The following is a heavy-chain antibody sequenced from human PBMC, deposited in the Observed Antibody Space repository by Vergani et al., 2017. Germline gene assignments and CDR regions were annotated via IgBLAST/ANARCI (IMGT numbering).Heavy chain of an antibody. D-gene: IGHD6-6*01. V-gene: IGHV3-33*01. CDR2: ILYDGSNN. J-gene: IGHJ6*03. CDR3: ARDTYSSSSSRPGGYYYYMDV. Sequence: QVQLVESGGGVVQPGRSLRLSCAASAFTFSSHGMHWVRRAPGKGLEWVAVILYDGSNNYYADSVKGRFTISRDNSKNTLYLQMNSRRAEDTAVDYCARDTYSSSSSRPGGYYYYMDVWGKGTTVTVSS. CDR1: AFTFSSHG.